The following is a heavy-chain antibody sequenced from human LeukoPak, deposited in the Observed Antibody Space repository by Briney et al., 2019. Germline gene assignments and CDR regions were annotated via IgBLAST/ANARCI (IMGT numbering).Heavy chain of an antibody. Sequence: SETLSLTCTVSGGSISSYYWSWIRQPAGKGLEWIGRIYTSGSTNYNPSLKSRVTMSVDTSKNQFSLKLSSVTAADTAVYYCARARVRDILTGRNWFDPWGQGTLVTVSS. CDR3: ARARVRDILTGRNWFDP. D-gene: IGHD3-9*01. CDR2: IYTSGST. CDR1: GGSISSYY. V-gene: IGHV4-4*07. J-gene: IGHJ5*02.